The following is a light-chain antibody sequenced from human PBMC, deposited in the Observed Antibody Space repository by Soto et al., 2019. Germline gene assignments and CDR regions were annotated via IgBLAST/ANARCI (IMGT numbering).Light chain of an antibody. J-gene: IGLJ1*01. Sequence: QSALTQPASVSGSPGQSITISCTGTSSDVGDYNYVSWYQQPPGKAPKLMIYEVSTRPSGVSNRFSGSKSGNTASLTISGLQAEDDADYYCSSYTSSRPYVFGTGTKLTVL. CDR3: SSYTSSRPYV. V-gene: IGLV2-14*01. CDR2: EVS. CDR1: SSDVGDYNY.